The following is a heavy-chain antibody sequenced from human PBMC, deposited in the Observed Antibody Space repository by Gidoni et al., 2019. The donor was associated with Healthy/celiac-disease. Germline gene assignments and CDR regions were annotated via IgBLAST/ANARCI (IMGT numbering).Heavy chain of an antibody. V-gene: IGHV1-69*01. Sequence: QVQLVKSGAEVKNPGSSVKVCCTASGGTFSRYAISWVRQAPGQGLEWMVGFIPIFSTANYAQKFQGSVTIPADESPGTASMGLSSLRSRDTAVYSCARGGGGDYRVWFDPWGQGTLVTVSS. CDR2: FIPIFSTA. J-gene: IGHJ5*02. CDR3: ARGGGGDYRVWFDP. D-gene: IGHD4-17*01. CDR1: GGTFSRYA.